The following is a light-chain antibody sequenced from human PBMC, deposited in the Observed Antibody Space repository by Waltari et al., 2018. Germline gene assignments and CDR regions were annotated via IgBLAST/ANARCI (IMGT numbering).Light chain of an antibody. CDR3: YTEDSTWGA. V-gene: IGLV3-10*01. J-gene: IGLJ2*01. Sequence: SFDLTPPPSVSVSPGQAASVTCSGDGLPTKLAYWFQKKSGQAPVLIIYDDNKRPSGIPERFSASSSGTMATLTISGAQVEDEADYFCYTEDSTWGAFGGGTKLTVL. CDR1: GLPTKL. CDR2: DDN.